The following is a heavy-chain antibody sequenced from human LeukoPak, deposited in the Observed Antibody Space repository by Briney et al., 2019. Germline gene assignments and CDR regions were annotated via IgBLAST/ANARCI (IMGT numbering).Heavy chain of an antibody. V-gene: IGHV3-23*01. J-gene: IGHJ4*02. CDR3: TRFLYYYDSSTYHDYFDY. Sequence: GGSLGLSCAASGFTFSSYGMSWVRQAPGKGLEWVSAISGSGGSTYYADSVKGRFTISRDNAKNTLYLQMNSLRAEDTAVYYCTRFLYYYDSSTYHDYFDYWGQGTLVTVSS. CDR2: ISGSGGST. CDR1: GFTFSSYG. D-gene: IGHD3-22*01.